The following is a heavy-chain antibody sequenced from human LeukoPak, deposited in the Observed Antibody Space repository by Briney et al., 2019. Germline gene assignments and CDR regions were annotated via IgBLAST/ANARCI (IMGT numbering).Heavy chain of an antibody. D-gene: IGHD1-14*01. V-gene: IGHV1-8*03. CDR2: MNPNSGNT. CDR1: GYTFTSYD. J-gene: IGHJ6*03. CDR3: ARSGIGYYYYYYMDV. Sequence: ASVKVSRKASGYTFTSYDINWVRQATGQGLEWMGWMNPNSGNTGYAQKFQGRVTITRNTSISTAYMELSSLRSEDTAVYYCARSGIGYYYYYYMDVWGKGTTVTVSS.